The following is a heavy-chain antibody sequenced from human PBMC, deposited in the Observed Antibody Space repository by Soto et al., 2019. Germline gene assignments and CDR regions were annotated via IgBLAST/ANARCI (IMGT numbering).Heavy chain of an antibody. CDR2: IYYRGNA. V-gene: IGHV4-39*01. D-gene: IGHD6-6*01. J-gene: IGHJ4*02. CDR3: ARLEGLATSSYYFDF. Sequence: SETLSLTCSVSDDSINSDKYYWGWIRQPPGKGLEWIGSIYYRGNAYYNPSLQTRVTISLDKSKSQFSLKLNSVTAADSAVYFCARLEGLATSSYYFDFWGPGALVTVSS. CDR1: DDSINSDKYY.